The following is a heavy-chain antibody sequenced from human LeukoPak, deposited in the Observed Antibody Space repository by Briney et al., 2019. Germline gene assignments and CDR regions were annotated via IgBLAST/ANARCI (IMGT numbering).Heavy chain of an antibody. V-gene: IGHV1-46*01. CDR2: INPSGGST. CDR1: GYTFTNYY. Sequence: ASVKVSCKASGYTFTNYYMHWVRQAPGQGLEWVGIINPSGGSTSYAQKFQGRVTMTRDTSISTAYMELSRLRSDDTAVYYCATTYSSGWYFHYWGQGTLVTVSS. J-gene: IGHJ4*02. D-gene: IGHD6-19*01. CDR3: ATTYSSGWYFHY.